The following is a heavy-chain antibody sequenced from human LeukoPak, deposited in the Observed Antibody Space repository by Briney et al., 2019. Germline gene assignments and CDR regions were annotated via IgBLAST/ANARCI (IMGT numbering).Heavy chain of an antibody. V-gene: IGHV4-61*02. D-gene: IGHD1-26*01. Sequence: KPSETLSLTCIVSGGSISSGSYYWSWIRQPAGKGLEWIGRIYTSGSTNYNPSLKSRVTISVDTSKNQFSLKLSSVTAADTAAYYCARASGSYYPRYFDYWGQGTLVTVSS. CDR1: GGSISSGSYY. CDR2: IYTSGST. CDR3: ARASGSYYPRYFDY. J-gene: IGHJ4*02.